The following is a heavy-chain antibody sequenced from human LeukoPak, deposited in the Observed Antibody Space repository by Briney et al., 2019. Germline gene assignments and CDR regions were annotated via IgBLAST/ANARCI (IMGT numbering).Heavy chain of an antibody. D-gene: IGHD6-19*01. CDR2: IKSKTDGGTT. Sequence: KPGGSLGLSCAASGFTFSNAWMSWVRQAPGKGLEWVGRIKSKTDGGTTDYAAPVKGRFTISRDDSKNTLYLQMNGLKTEDTAVYYCTGSEAVAAHDYWGQGTLVTVSS. CDR1: GFTFSNAW. V-gene: IGHV3-15*01. J-gene: IGHJ4*02. CDR3: TGSEAVAAHDY.